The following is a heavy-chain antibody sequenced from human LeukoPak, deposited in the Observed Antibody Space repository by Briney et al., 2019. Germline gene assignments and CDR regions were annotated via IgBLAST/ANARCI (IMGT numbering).Heavy chain of an antibody. J-gene: IGHJ5*02. CDR3: ARVYYDFWSGSLRWIHP. D-gene: IGHD3-3*01. CDR1: GFTFSSYW. V-gene: IGHV3-7*04. Sequence: PGGSLRLSCAASGFTFSSYWMSWVRQAPGKGLEWVANIKQDGSEKYYVDSVKGRFTISRDNAKNSLYLQMNSLRAEDTAVYYCARVYYDFWSGSLRWIHPSREESQVTVSS. CDR2: IKQDGSEK.